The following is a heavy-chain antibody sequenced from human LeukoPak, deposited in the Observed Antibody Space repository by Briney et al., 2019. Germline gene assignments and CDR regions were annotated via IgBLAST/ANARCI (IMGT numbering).Heavy chain of an antibody. CDR3: ARETHYYDSSGYRPIDY. Sequence: EASVKVSCKASGGTYSSYAISWVRQAPGQGLEWMGRIIPIFGTANYAQKFQGRVTITTDESTSTAYMELSSLRSEDTAVYYCARETHYYDSSGYRPIDYWGQGTLVTVSS. CDR2: IIPIFGTA. V-gene: IGHV1-69*05. J-gene: IGHJ4*02. CDR1: GGTYSSYA. D-gene: IGHD3-22*01.